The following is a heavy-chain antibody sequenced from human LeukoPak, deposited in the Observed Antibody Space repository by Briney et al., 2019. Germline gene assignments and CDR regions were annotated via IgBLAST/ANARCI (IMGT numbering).Heavy chain of an antibody. CDR2: ISINGGST. D-gene: IGHD3-10*01. J-gene: IGHJ4*02. Sequence: GGSLRLSCAASGFPFSSYAMHWVRQAPGKGLEYVSAISINGGSTYYANSVKGRFTISRDNSKNTLYLQMGSLRAEDMAVYYCARDHYYGSGSYYNDPDYWGQGTLVTVSS. V-gene: IGHV3-64*01. CDR3: ARDHYYGSGSYYNDPDY. CDR1: GFPFSSYA.